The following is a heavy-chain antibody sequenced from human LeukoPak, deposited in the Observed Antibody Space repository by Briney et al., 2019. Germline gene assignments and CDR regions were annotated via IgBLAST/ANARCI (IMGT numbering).Heavy chain of an antibody. CDR1: GFTFSTYE. J-gene: IGHJ4*02. Sequence: PGGSLRLSCTASGFTFSTYEMNCVRQAPGKGLEWVSYISSSGSTIYYADSVKGRFTISRDNARNSLYLQMNSLRAEDTAVYYCAREGPYSGSSRSRFDYWGQGTLVTVSS. CDR2: ISSSGSTI. CDR3: AREGPYSGSSRSRFDY. D-gene: IGHD6-6*01. V-gene: IGHV3-48*03.